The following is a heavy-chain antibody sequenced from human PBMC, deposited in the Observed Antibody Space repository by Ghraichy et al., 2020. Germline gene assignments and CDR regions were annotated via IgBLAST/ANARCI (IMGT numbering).Heavy chain of an antibody. CDR1: GDSVSSNSVA. CDR3: ARGSRGAFDI. V-gene: IGHV6-1*01. J-gene: IGHJ3*02. Sequence: SQTLSLTCAISGDSVSSNSVAWNWIRQSPSRGLEWLGRTFYRSKWYNDYALSVKSRITVNPDTSKNQFSLQLSSMTPEDTAVYYCARGSRGAFDIWGQGTTVTVSS. D-gene: IGHD3-10*01. CDR2: TFYRSKWYN.